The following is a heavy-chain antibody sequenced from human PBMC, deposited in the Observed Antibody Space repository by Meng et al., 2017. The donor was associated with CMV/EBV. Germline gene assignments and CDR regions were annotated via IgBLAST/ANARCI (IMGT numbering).Heavy chain of an antibody. CDR1: GFTVSSNY. Sequence: GRMVGLGGVLFQPGGSLRLPCAASGFTVSSNYMGWVRQAPGKGLEWVSVIYSGGSTYYADSVKGRFTISRDNSKNTLYLQMNSLRAEDTAVYYCARGMGSITGTSVTDYWGQGTLVTVSS. J-gene: IGHJ4*02. V-gene: IGHV3-66*01. CDR3: ARGMGSITGTSVTDY. D-gene: IGHD1-20*01. CDR2: IYSGGST.